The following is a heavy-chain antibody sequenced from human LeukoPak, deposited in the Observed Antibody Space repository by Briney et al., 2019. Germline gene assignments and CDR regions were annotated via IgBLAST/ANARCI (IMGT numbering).Heavy chain of an antibody. D-gene: IGHD4-17*01. J-gene: IGHJ4*02. V-gene: IGHV4-30-4*01. Sequence: SQTLSLTCTVSGGSNSSGDYYWSWIRQPPGKGLEWIGYIYYSGSTYYNPSLQSRVIISVDTSKNQFSLKLTSVTAADTAVYYCARALYSMTTVTTEYWFDYWDQGTLVTVSS. CDR3: ARALYSMTTVTTEYWFDY. CDR2: IYYSGST. CDR1: GGSNSSGDYY.